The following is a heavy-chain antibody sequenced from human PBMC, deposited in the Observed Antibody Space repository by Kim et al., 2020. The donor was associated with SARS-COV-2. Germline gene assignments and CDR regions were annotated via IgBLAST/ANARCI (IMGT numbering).Heavy chain of an antibody. CDR2: ISYDGSNK. J-gene: IGHJ6*02. V-gene: IGHV3-30*18. CDR3: AKDQDGFGAPHYYYYYGMDV. D-gene: IGHD3-10*01. Sequence: GGSLRLSCAASGFTFSSYGMHWVRQAPGKGLEWVAVISYDGSNKYYADSVKGRFTISRDNSKNTLYLQMNSLRAEDTAVYYCAKDQDGFGAPHYYYYYGMDVWGQGTTVTVSS. CDR1: GFTFSSYG.